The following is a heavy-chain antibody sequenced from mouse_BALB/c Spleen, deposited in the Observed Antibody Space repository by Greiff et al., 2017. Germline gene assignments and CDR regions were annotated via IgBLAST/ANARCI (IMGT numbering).Heavy chain of an antibody. CDR2: IDPANGNT. V-gene: IGHV14-3*02. J-gene: IGHJ1*01. CDR3: APHYYGSRTYFDV. Sequence: VQLQQSGAELVKPGASVKLSCTASGFNIKDTYMHWVKQRPEQGLEWIGRIDPANGNTKYDPKFQGKATITAVTSSNTAYLQLSSLTSEDTAVYYCAPHYYGSRTYFDVWGAGTTVTVSS. CDR1: GFNIKDTY. D-gene: IGHD1-1*01.